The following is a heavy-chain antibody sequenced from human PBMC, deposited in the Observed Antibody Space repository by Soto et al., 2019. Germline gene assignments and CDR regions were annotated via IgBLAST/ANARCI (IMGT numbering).Heavy chain of an antibody. CDR3: ASNSRGSWYDDAFDI. D-gene: IGHD2-15*01. J-gene: IGHJ3*02. CDR2: IKQDGSEK. Sequence: PGGSLRLSCAASGFTFSSYWMSWVRQAPGKGLEWVANIKQDGSEKYYVDSVKGRFTISRDNAKNSLYLQMNSLRAEDTAVYYCASNSRGSWYDDAFDIWGQGTMVTVSS. V-gene: IGHV3-7*01. CDR1: GFTFSSYW.